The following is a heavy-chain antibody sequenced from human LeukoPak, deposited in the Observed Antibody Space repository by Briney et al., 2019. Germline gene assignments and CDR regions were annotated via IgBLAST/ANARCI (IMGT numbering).Heavy chain of an antibody. D-gene: IGHD2-2*01. Sequence: SETLSLTCTVSGGSISSSSYYWSWIRQPPGKGLEWIGEINHSGSTNYNPSHKSRVTISVDTSKNQFSLKLSSVTAADAAVYYCARLIGYCSSTSCYAWGYYYYYMDVWGKGTTVTISS. CDR1: GGSISSSSYY. V-gene: IGHV4-39*07. CDR3: ARLIGYCSSTSCYAWGYYYYYMDV. J-gene: IGHJ6*03. CDR2: INHSGST.